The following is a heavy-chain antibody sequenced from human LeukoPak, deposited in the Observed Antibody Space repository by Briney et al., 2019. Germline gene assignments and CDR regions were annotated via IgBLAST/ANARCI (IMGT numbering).Heavy chain of an antibody. D-gene: IGHD2-21*02. J-gene: IGHJ4*02. Sequence: GGSLRLSCAACGFTFSSYGMSWVRQAPGKGLEWVSAISGSGGSTYYADSVKGRFTISRDNSKNTLYLQMNSLRAEDTAVYYCAKVPAAYCGGDCYYDYWGQGTLVTVSS. CDR1: GFTFSSYG. CDR2: ISGSGGST. CDR3: AKVPAAYCGGDCYYDY. V-gene: IGHV3-23*01.